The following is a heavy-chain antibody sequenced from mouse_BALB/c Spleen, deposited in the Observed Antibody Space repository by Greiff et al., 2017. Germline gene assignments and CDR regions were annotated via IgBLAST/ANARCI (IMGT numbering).Heavy chain of an antibody. D-gene: IGHD6-1*01. CDR2: IWAGGST. V-gene: IGHV2-9*02. J-gene: IGHJ4*01. CDR1: GFSLTSYG. CDR3: ARDKPLYAMDY. Sequence: VQGVESGPGLVAPSQSLSITCTVSGFSLTSYGVHWVRQPPGKGLEWLGVIWAGGSTNYNSALMSRLSISKDNSKSQVFLKMNSLQTDDTAMYYCARDKPLYAMDYWGQGTSVTVSS.